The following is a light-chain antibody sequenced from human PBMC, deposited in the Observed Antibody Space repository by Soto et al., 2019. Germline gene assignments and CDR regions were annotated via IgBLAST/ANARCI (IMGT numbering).Light chain of an antibody. V-gene: IGKV2-30*02. CDR1: QSLVHSDGNTY. CDR2: RVS. J-gene: IGKJ1*01. CDR3: MQGTHRRT. Sequence: DIVMTQSPLSLPVTLGQPASISCRSSQSLVHSDGNTYLNWFHQRPGQSPRRLIYRVSNRDSGVPDRFSGSGSGTDFTLKISRVEAEDVGVYYCMQGTHRRTFGQGTKV.